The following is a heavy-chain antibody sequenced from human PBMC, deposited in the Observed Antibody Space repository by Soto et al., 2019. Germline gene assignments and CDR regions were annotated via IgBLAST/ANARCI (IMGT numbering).Heavy chain of an antibody. CDR1: VFTFDDYT. D-gene: IGHD2-15*01. Sequence: WWSLRLSCSASVFTFDDYTMHWFRQAPGKGLEWVSLISWDGGSTYYADSVKGRFTISRDNSKNSLYLQMNSLRTEDTALYYCAKAGPGGYNYYGMDVWGQGTTVTVSS. J-gene: IGHJ6*02. CDR3: AKAGPGGYNYYGMDV. CDR2: ISWDGGST. V-gene: IGHV3-43*01.